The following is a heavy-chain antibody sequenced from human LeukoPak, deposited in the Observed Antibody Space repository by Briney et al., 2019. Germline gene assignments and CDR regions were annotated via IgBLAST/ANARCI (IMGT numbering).Heavy chain of an antibody. D-gene: IGHD3-10*01. J-gene: IGHJ4*02. CDR1: GFTFSGSA. CDR3: TRHGHRYGTGSY. CDR2: IRSKANSYAT. V-gene: IGHV3-73*01. Sequence: GGSLRLSCAASGFTFSGSAMHWVRQASGKGLEWVCRIRSKANSYATAYAASVKGRFTISRDDSKNTAYLQMNSLKTEDTAVYYCTRHGHRYGTGSYWGQGTLVTVSS.